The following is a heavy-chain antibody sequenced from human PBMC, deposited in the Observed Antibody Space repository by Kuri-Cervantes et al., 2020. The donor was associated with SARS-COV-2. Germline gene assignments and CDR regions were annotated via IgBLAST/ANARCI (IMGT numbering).Heavy chain of an antibody. CDR1: GCTFSSYA. J-gene: IGHJ6*03. CDR3: ARDRGDITIFGVVLGYMDV. D-gene: IGHD3-3*01. V-gene: IGHV1-69*05. Sequence: SVKVSCKASGCTFSSYAISWVRQAPGQGLEWMGGIIPIFGTANYAQKFQGRVTMTRDTSTSTVYMELSSLRSEDTAVYYCARDRGDITIFGVVLGYMDVWGKGTTVTVSS. CDR2: IIPIFGTA.